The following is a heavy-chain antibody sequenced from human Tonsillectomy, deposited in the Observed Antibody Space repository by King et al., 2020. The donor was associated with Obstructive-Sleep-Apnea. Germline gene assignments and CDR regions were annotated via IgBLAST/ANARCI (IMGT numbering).Heavy chain of an antibody. Sequence: VQLVESGGGLVQPGGSLKLSCAASGFTFSGSSIHWVRQASGGGLEWVGRFRNKANNYATTYAESLEGRFTISRDESKNTAYLQMNSLKIEDTAVYYCARLTEYRQWGQGTLVTVSS. V-gene: IGHV3-73*01. CDR3: ARLTEYRQ. CDR1: GFTFSGSS. D-gene: IGHD6-6*01. J-gene: IGHJ4*02. CDR2: FRNKANNYAT.